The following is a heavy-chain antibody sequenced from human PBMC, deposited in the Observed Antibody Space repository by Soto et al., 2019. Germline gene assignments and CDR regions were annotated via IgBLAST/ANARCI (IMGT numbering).Heavy chain of an antibody. D-gene: IGHD2-15*01. Sequence: GGSLRLSCAASGFTFSSYGMHWVRQAPGKGLEWVAVISYDGSNKYYADSVKGRFTISRDNSKNTLYLQMNSLRAEDTAVYYCAKDRGAVVVVAATHLDYWGQGTLVTVSS. CDR3: AKDRGAVVVVAATHLDY. J-gene: IGHJ4*02. V-gene: IGHV3-30*18. CDR2: ISYDGSNK. CDR1: GFTFSSYG.